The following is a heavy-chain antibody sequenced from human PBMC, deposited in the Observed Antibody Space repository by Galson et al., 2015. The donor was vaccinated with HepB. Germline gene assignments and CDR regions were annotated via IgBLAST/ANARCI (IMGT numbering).Heavy chain of an antibody. D-gene: IGHD5-24*01. V-gene: IGHV5-51*01. J-gene: IGHJ4*02. CDR3: AKHRTGDGYNPQDY. CDR2: IYPGGESKT. CDR1: GYSFTSYW. Sequence: QSGAEVKKPGESLKISCKGSGYSFTSYWIGWVRQTPGKGLEYMGSIYPGGESKTTYSPSFEGQVSISADKSISTAYLQWSSLRASDTAMYYCAKHRTGDGYNPQDYWGQGTLVTVSS.